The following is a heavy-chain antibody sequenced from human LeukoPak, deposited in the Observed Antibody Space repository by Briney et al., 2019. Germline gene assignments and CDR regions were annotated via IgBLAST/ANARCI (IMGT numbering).Heavy chain of an antibody. CDR3: ALRRLTSAQIIEDNWFDP. CDR1: GGSISPYY. J-gene: IGHJ5*02. Sequence: SETLSLTCSVSGGSISPYYWSWIRQPPGKTLEWIGYTYYSGRTNYNPSLKSRVTISLDTSKNQFSLRLTSVTAADTAVYYCALRRLTSAQIIEDNWFDPWGQGTLVTVSS. V-gene: IGHV4-59*01. CDR2: TYYSGRT. D-gene: IGHD2/OR15-2a*01.